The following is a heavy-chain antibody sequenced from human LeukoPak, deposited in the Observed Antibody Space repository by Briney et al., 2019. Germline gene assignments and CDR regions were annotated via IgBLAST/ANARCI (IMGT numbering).Heavy chain of an antibody. CDR1: GGSISGYY. V-gene: IGHV4-34*01. D-gene: IGHD6-19*01. J-gene: IGHJ4*02. Sequence: PSETLSLTCTVSGGSISGYYWSWIRQPPGKGLEWIGEINHSGSTNYNPSLKSRVTISVDTSKNQFSLKLSSVTAADTAVYYCASLYSSGWYYFDYWGQGTLVTVSS. CDR2: INHSGST. CDR3: ASLYSSGWYYFDY.